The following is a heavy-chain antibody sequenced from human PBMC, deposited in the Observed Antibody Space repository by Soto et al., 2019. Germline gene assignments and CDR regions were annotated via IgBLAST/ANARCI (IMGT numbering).Heavy chain of an antibody. Sequence: VKVSCKASEGTFGSHGIAWVRQAPGQGLEWMGGLIAMLGTPTYARKVQGRATITADESLTSSYLELRSLRSEDTAVYFCARGAMANFDYWGQGTVVTVS. CDR2: LIAMLGTP. CDR3: ARGAMANFDY. V-gene: IGHV1-69*01. CDR1: EGTFGSHG. D-gene: IGHD5-18*01. J-gene: IGHJ4*02.